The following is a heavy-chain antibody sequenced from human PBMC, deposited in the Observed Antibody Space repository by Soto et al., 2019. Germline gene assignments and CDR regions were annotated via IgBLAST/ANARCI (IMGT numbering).Heavy chain of an antibody. J-gene: IGHJ4*02. CDR1: GGSLSSSSSY. Sequence: QLQLQESGPGLVKPSETLSLTCTVSGGSLSSSSSYWGWIRQPPGKGLEWIGSMSYSGSTYHNPSLRRRVTLPVDTSLCRFSLKLTSVTAADTAVYYCARHRVPSVYDPIPGCFDSWGQGILVTASS. D-gene: IGHD5-12*01. CDR2: MSYSGST. CDR3: ARHRVPSVYDPIPGCFDS. V-gene: IGHV4-39*01.